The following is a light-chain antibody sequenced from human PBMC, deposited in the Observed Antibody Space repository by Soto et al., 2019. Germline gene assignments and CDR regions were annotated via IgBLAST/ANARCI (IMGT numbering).Light chain of an antibody. CDR2: DNS. V-gene: IGLV1-40*01. CDR3: QSYDSSLSASV. Sequence: QSVLTQPPSVSGAPGQRVTISCTGSSSNIGSLYDVHWYQQLPGTAPKLLIYDNSNRPSGVPDRFSGSKSGTSASLAITGLQAEDEADYYCQSYDSSLSASVFGGGTKLPS. J-gene: IGLJ2*01. CDR1: SSNIGSLYD.